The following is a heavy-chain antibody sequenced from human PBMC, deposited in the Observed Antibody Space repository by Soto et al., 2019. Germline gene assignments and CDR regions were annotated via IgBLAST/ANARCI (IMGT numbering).Heavy chain of an antibody. CDR2: IGTAGDT. J-gene: IGHJ6*02. CDR3: ARARIAAAGRNGMDV. CDR1: GFTFSSYA. D-gene: IGHD6-13*01. Sequence: GGSLRLSCAASGFTFSSYAMHWVRQATGKGLEWVSAIGTAGDTYYPGSVKGRFTISRENAKNSLYLQMNSLRAGDTAVYYCARARIAAAGRNGMDVWGQGTTVTVSS. V-gene: IGHV3-13*01.